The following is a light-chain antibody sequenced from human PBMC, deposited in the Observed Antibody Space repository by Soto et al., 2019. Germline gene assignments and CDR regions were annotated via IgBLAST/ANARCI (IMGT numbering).Light chain of an antibody. CDR3: SSYTSSSRVV. V-gene: IGLV2-14*01. Sequence: QSVLTQPASVSGSPGQSITISCNGTSSDVGGYNYVSWYQQHPGKAPKLMIYDVSNRPSGVSNRFSGSKSGNTASLTISGLQAEDEADYYCSSYTSSSRVVFGGGTKLTVL. CDR1: SSDVGGYNY. CDR2: DVS. J-gene: IGLJ2*01.